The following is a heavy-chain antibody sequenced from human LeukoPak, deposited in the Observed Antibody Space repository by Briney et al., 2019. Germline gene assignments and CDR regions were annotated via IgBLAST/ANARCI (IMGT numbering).Heavy chain of an antibody. CDR3: TTDLDGSGSYSASWDYYYGMDV. J-gene: IGHJ6*02. CDR2: IKSKTDGGTT. Sequence: GGSLRLSCAASGFTFSNAWMNWVRQAPEKGLEWVGRIKSKTDGGTTDYAAPVKGRFTISRDDSKNTLYLQMNSLKTEDTAVYYCTTDLDGSGSYSASWDYYYGMDVWGQGTTVTVSS. V-gene: IGHV3-15*07. D-gene: IGHD3-10*01. CDR1: GFTFSNAW.